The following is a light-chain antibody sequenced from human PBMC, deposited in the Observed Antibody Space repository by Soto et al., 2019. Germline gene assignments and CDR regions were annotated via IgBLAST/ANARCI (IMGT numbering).Light chain of an antibody. CDR1: QSVSSN. Sequence: EIVMPQSPATLSVSPGERATLSCRASQSVSSNLAWYQQKPGQAPRLLIYGASTSATGIPARFSGSGSGTEFTLTISSLQSEDFAVYYCQQYNNWPPMAFGQGTKVEIK. CDR2: GAS. J-gene: IGKJ1*01. CDR3: QQYNNWPPMA. V-gene: IGKV3-15*01.